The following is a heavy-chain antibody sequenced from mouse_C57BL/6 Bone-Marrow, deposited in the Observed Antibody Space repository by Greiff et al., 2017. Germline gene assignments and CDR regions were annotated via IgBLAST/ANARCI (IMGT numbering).Heavy chain of an antibody. Sequence: EVQGVESGGDLVKPGGSLKLSCAASGFTFSSYGMSWVRQTPDKRLEWVATISSGGSYTYYPDSVKGRFTISRDNAKNTLYLQMSSLKSEDTAMYYCARLYYYGSRGYAMDYWGQGTSVTGSS. V-gene: IGHV5-6*01. D-gene: IGHD1-1*01. J-gene: IGHJ4*01. CDR2: ISSGGSYT. CDR3: ARLYYYGSRGYAMDY. CDR1: GFTFSSYG.